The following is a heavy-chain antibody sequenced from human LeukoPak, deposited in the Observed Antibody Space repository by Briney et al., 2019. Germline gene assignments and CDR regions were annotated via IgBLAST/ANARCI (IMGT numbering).Heavy chain of an antibody. Sequence: PSQTLSLTCTVSGGSISSGGYYWSWIRQPPGKGLEWIGYIYHSGSTYYNPSLKSRVTISVDRSKNQFSLKLSSVTAADTAVYYCASLIHYDSWSGLDYWGQGTLVTVSS. CDR2: IYHSGST. CDR1: GGSISSGGYY. J-gene: IGHJ4*02. D-gene: IGHD3-3*01. CDR3: ASLIHYDSWSGLDY. V-gene: IGHV4-30-2*01.